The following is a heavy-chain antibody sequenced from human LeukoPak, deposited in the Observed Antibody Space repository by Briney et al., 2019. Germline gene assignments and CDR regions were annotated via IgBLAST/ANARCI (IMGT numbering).Heavy chain of an antibody. CDR1: GYTFTGYG. J-gene: IGHJ4*02. D-gene: IGHD3-9*01. CDR2: ISGYNGDT. Sequence: GASVKVSCKASGYTFTGYGISWVRQAPGQGLEWMGWISGYNGDTNYAQKLQGRVTMTTDTSTSTAYMELRSLRSDDTAVYYCASQILTTYSLDYWGQGTLVTVSS. V-gene: IGHV1-18*01. CDR3: ASQILTTYSLDY.